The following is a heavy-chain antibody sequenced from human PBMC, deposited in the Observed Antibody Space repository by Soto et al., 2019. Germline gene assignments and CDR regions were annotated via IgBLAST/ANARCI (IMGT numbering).Heavy chain of an antibody. CDR2: FYYTGGT. CDR3: ASPRQGNYDFLCGYYALDY. V-gene: IGHV4-39*01. D-gene: IGHD3-3*01. J-gene: IGHJ4*02. CDR1: GASISSSRSY. Sequence: PSETLSLTCTVSGASISSSRSYWGWVRQPPGKGLEWIVSFYYTGGTYSTYYNPSLKRRVTISVDTSKSQFSLNLRSVTAEDTAVYYCASPRQGNYDFLCGYYALDYWGQGTLVTVSS.